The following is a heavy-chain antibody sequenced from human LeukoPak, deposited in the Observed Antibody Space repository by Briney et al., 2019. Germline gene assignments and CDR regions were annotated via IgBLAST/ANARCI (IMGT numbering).Heavy chain of an antibody. V-gene: IGHV3-48*04. CDR3: ARVGALGSLGY. J-gene: IGHJ4*02. D-gene: IGHD1-26*01. CDR1: GFTFNSFS. CDR2: ISSSGNTI. Sequence: HPGGSLRLSCAASGFTFNSFSMDWVRQVPGKGLEWVPYISSSGNTIYYADSVKGRFTISRDNANNLLYLQMSGLRAEDTAVYYCARVGALGSLGYWGQGILVAVSS.